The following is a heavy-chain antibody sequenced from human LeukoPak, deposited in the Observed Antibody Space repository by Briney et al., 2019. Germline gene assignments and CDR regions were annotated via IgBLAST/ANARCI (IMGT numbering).Heavy chain of an antibody. D-gene: IGHD2/OR15-2a*01. CDR2: ISDIGSI. CDR3: AGHHPRNTVDF. CDR1: GGSISSYY. V-gene: IGHV4-59*08. Sequence: SETLSLTCTVSGGSISSYYWSWIRQPPGKGLEWIAYISDIGSINYNPSLKSRVAISSDTSKNQFSLKLSSVTAADTAVYYCAGHHPRNTVDFWGQGTLVTVSS. J-gene: IGHJ4*02.